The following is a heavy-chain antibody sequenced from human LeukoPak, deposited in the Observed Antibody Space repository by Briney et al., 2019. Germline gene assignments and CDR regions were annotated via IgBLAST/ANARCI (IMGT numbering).Heavy chain of an antibody. CDR2: ISAYNGNT. J-gene: IGHJ6*03. D-gene: IGHD2-2*02. Sequence: ASVKVSCKASGYTFTSYCISWVRQAPGQGLEWMGWISAYNGNTNYAQKLQGRVTMTTDTSTSTAYMELRSLRSDDTAVYYCARDRVPAAIRDYYYYYMDVWGKGTTVTVSS. V-gene: IGHV1-18*01. CDR1: GYTFTSYC. CDR3: ARDRVPAAIRDYYYYYMDV.